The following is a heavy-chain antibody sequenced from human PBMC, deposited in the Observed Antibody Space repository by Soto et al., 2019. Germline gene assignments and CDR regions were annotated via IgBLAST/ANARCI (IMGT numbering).Heavy chain of an antibody. D-gene: IGHD1-7*01. V-gene: IGHV1-2*02. Sequence: ASVKVSCKASGYTFTGYYMHWVRQAPGQGLEWMGWINPNSGGTNYAQKFQGRVTMTRDTSISTAYMELSRLRSDDTAVYYCANGKTGTTGQQFEYWGPGTLVTVSS. J-gene: IGHJ4*02. CDR3: ANGKTGTTGQQFEY. CDR1: GYTFTGYY. CDR2: INPNSGGT.